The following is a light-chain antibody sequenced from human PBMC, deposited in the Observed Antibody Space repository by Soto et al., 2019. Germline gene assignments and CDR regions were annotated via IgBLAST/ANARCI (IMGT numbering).Light chain of an antibody. CDR2: DAS. V-gene: IGKV3-11*01. Sequence: EIVLTQSPATLSLSPGERATLSCRASQRFSSYLAWYQHKPGQAPRLLIYDASNRATGIPARFSGSGSGTDFTLTISSLEPEDFAVYYCQQRSNWPPPFGQGTKLEIK. J-gene: IGKJ2*01. CDR3: QQRSNWPPP. CDR1: QRFSSY.